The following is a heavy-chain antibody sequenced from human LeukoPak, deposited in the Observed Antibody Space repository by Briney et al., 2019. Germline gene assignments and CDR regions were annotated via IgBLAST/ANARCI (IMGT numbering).Heavy chain of an antibody. CDR3: ARAGYSGSDFSV. J-gene: IGHJ6*03. CDR1: GGSISSNNYY. CDR2: IYYSGST. V-gene: IGHV4-39*07. Sequence: SETLSLTCNVSGGSISSNNYYWGWIRQPPGKGLEWIGSIYYSGSTHYNPSLKSRVTILVDTSKNQFSLKLSSVTAADTAVYYCARAGYSGSDFSVWGKGTTVTVSS. D-gene: IGHD5-12*01.